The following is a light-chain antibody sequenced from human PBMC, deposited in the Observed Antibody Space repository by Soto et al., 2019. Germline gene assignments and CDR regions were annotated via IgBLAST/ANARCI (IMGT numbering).Light chain of an antibody. CDR2: GAS. V-gene: IGKV3-20*01. CDR1: ESVSSSS. CDR3: QQYGSSPKT. Sequence: EIVLTQSPGTLSLSPGERATLSCRASESVSSSSLAWYQQKPGQAPRLLMHGASSRATGIPDRFSGSGSGTDFTLTISRLEPEDFAMYYCQQYGSSPKTFGQGTKVDIK. J-gene: IGKJ1*01.